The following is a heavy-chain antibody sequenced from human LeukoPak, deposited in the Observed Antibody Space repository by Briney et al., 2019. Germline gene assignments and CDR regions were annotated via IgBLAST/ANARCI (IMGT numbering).Heavy chain of an antibody. CDR1: GFTFSSYG. CDR3: ARDDYYYYYIDV. V-gene: IGHV3-30*03. Sequence: PGGSLRLSCSASGFTFSSYGMHWVRQAPGKGLEWVAVMSYDGSNKYYADSVKGRFTISRDNSKNTLYLQMNSLRAEDTAVYYCARDDYYYYYIDVWGRGTTVTVSS. J-gene: IGHJ6*03. CDR2: MSYDGSNK.